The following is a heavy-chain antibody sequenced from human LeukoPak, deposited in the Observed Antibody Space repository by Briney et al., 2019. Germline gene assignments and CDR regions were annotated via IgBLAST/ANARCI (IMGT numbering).Heavy chain of an antibody. CDR3: ARRADDSSGYPDAFDI. CDR2: IYHSGST. D-gene: IGHD3-22*01. CDR1: GYSISSGYY. V-gene: IGHV4-38-2*02. J-gene: IGHJ3*02. Sequence: PSETLSLTCTVSGYSISSGYYWGWIRQPPGKGLEWIGSIYHSGSTYYNPSLKSRVTISVDTSKNQFSLKLSSVTAADTAVYYCARRADDSSGYPDAFDIWGQGTMVTVSS.